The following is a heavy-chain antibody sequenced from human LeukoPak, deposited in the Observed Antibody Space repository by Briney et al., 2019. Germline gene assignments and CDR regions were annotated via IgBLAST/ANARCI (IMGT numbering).Heavy chain of an antibody. D-gene: IGHD3-22*01. Sequence: GASVKVSCKASGGTFSNYAISWVRQAPGQGLEWMGGIIPIFGTANYAQKFQGRVTITADESTSTAYMELSSLRSEDTAVYYCASYPYYYDSSGYYCYWGQGTLVTVSS. CDR1: GGTFSNYA. CDR3: ASYPYYYDSSGYYCY. CDR2: IIPIFGTA. J-gene: IGHJ4*02. V-gene: IGHV1-69*13.